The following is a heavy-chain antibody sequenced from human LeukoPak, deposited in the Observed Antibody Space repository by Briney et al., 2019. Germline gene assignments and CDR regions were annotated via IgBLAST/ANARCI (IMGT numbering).Heavy chain of an antibody. Sequence: GESLKMSCKGSGYSFTTYWIGWVRQMPGKGLEWMGIIYPGDSDTRYSPSFQGQVTISADKSISTAYLQWSSLKASDTAIYYCARRGYCSGGSCYSAAFDIWGQGTMVTVSS. CDR3: ARRGYCSGGSCYSAAFDI. D-gene: IGHD2-15*01. J-gene: IGHJ3*02. CDR1: GYSFTTYW. V-gene: IGHV5-51*01. CDR2: IYPGDSDT.